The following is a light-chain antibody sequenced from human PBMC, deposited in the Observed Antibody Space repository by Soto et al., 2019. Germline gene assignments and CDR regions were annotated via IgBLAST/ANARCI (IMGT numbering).Light chain of an antibody. CDR3: QQYGISRLT. Sequence: EIVLTQSPGTLSLSPGERATLSCRASQSVSSSYLAWYQQKTGQAPRLLIYDASSRATGIPDRFSGSGSGTDCPLTSSRLEPAGFEVYYCQQYGISRLTLGRGTTGAIK. CDR2: DAS. V-gene: IGKV3-20*01. J-gene: IGKJ4*01. CDR1: QSVSSSY.